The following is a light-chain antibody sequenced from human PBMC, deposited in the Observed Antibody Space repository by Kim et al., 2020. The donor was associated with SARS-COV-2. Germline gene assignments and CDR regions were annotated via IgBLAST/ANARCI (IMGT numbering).Light chain of an antibody. V-gene: IGKV1-27*01. CDR1: QDIANA. Sequence: SAGERATLTCRASQDIANALPGYQQKPRNVPPGLIYSGASMQASGLPRFSGGSAWTAYFTITVSLQNPEDVTEYCYKYDRGSGTFGAGTKVDIK. J-gene: IGKJ4*02. CDR3: YKYDRGSGT. CDR2: SGA.